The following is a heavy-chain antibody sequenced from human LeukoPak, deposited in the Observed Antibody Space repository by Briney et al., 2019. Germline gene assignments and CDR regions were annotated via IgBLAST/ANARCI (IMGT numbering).Heavy chain of an antibody. V-gene: IGHV3-23*01. J-gene: IGHJ4*02. D-gene: IGHD3-22*01. CDR3: AKGYYYDSSGYYSSFDY. CDR2: ISGSGGST. Sequence: GGSLRLSCAASGFTFSSYGMNWVRQAPGKGLEWVSAISGSGGSTYYADSVKGRFTISRDNSKNTLYLQMNSLRAEDTAVYYCAKGYYYDSSGYYSSFDYWGQGTLVTVSS. CDR1: GFTFSSYG.